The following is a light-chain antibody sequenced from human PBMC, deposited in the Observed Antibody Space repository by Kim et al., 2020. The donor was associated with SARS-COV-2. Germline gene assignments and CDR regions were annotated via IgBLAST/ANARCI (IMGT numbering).Light chain of an antibody. CDR3: LSYTLRTTWV. CDR2: DVT. V-gene: IGLV2-14*03. CDR1: SSDIGGFNY. J-gene: IGLJ3*02. Sequence: GQSITISCSGTSSDIGGFNYVSWYQQHPGKAPKLIIFDVTNRPSDISNRFSGSKSGNTASLIISGLQAEDEADYYCLSYTLRTTWVFGGGTQLTVL.